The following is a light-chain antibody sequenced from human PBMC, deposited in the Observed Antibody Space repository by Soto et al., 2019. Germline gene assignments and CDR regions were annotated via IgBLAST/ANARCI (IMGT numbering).Light chain of an antibody. CDR3: SSYTGSSTLV. V-gene: IGLV2-14*01. J-gene: IGLJ2*01. Sequence: QSALTQPASVSGSPGQSITISCTGTSSDVGGYNYVSWYQQYPDKAPKLMIYDVSNRPSGVSNRFSGSKSGNTASPTISGLQAEDEADYYCSSYTGSSTLVFGGGTKVTVL. CDR1: SSDVGGYNY. CDR2: DVS.